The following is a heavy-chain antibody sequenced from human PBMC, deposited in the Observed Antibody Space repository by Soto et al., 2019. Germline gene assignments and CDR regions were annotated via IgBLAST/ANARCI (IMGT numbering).Heavy chain of an antibody. Sequence: PGGSLRLSCAASGFTFRSFTMSWVRQAPGKGLEWVSTISSNSAYIYYTDALRGRFTISRDNAKNSLHLQMNSLRAEDTAVYYCTRDASRDSSARGWFAPSGPGTPVTVSS. J-gene: IGHJ5*02. D-gene: IGHD6-13*01. CDR3: TRDASRDSSARGWFAP. CDR2: ISSNSAYI. CDR1: GFTFRSFT. V-gene: IGHV3-21*01.